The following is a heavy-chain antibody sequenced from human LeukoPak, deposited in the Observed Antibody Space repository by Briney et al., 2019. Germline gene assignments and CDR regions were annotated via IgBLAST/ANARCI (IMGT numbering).Heavy chain of an antibody. D-gene: IGHD5-12*01. CDR3: ARVSPNSRVGGYDPQWYFDL. V-gene: IGHV1-18*04. CDR2: SSGYNGNT. CDR1: GYTFINYG. Sequence: ASVKVSCKASGYTFINYGFTWVRQAPGQGLEWMGWSSGYNGNTNYLQKFQGIVTMTTDTSTNTVYMELRSLSSDDTAVYYCARVSPNSRVGGYDPQWYFDLWGRGTLVTVSS. J-gene: IGHJ2*01.